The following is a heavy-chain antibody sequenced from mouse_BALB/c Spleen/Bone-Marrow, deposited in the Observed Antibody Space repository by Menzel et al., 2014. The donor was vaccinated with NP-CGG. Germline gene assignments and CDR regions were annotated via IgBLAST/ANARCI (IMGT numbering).Heavy chain of an antibody. Sequence: VQLQQSGAELVRPGSSVKISCESSGYVFSTYWINWVKRRPGQGLEWIGQIYPGDGDTDYNGKFKGKATLTADKSSNTAYMQLSSLTSEDSAVYFCARGGISVDYWGQGTTLTVSS. CDR1: GYVFSTYW. CDR3: ARGGISVDY. CDR2: IYPGDGDT. J-gene: IGHJ2*01. V-gene: IGHV1-80*01.